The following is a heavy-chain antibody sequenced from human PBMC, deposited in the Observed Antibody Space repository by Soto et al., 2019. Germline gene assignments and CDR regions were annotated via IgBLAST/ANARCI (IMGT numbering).Heavy chain of an antibody. CDR1: GVTFSSYA. D-gene: IGHD3-16*01. V-gene: IGHV1-69*18. CDR2: IIPVFRTS. Sequence: QVQLVQSGAELKKPGSSVKVSCSASGVTFSSYAFTWVRQAPGQGLEWMGNIIPVFRTSNYAQGFQGRLTISADESTNTMLMELSSLRSEDTGVYFCAKDGSWDGGGGESWGQGTLVIVSS. CDR3: AKDGSWDGGGGES. J-gene: IGHJ4*02.